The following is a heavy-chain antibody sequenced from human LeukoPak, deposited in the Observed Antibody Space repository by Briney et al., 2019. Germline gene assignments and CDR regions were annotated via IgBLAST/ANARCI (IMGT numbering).Heavy chain of an antibody. CDR1: GYTFTGYY. CDR2: INPNSGGT. J-gene: IGHJ4*02. V-gene: IGHV1-2*02. CDR3: ATDSGIAVAHGADY. D-gene: IGHD6-19*01. Sequence: ASVKVSCKASGYTFTGYYMHWVRQAPGQGLEWMGWINPNSGGTNYAQKLQGRVTMTRDTSISTAYMELSRLRSDDTAVYYCATDSGIAVAHGADYWGQGTLVTVSS.